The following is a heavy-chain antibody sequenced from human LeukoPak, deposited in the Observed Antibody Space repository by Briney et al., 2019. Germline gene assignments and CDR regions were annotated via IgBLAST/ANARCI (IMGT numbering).Heavy chain of an antibody. V-gene: IGHV1-46*01. D-gene: IGHD1-26*01. CDR2: INPSGGST. J-gene: IGHJ4*02. CDR1: GYTFTSYY. CDR3: ARKVGVFFDY. Sequence: ASVKVSFKSSGYTFTSYYMHWVRQAPGQGLEWMGIINPSGGSTSYAQKFKRSVKMTSDMYTSTVYMELSSLRSEDTAVYYCARKVGVFFDYWGQGTLVPVSS.